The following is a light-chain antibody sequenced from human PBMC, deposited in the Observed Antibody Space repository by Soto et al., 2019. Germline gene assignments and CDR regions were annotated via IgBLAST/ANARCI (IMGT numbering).Light chain of an antibody. CDR1: QSIDIW. CDR2: KAS. V-gene: IGKV1-5*03. J-gene: IGKJ1*01. CDR3: QQYKSYSRT. Sequence: DIQMIQSPSTLSASVGDRVSITCRATQSIDIWSAWYQQKPGKAPKVLIYKASILESGVPSRFSGSGSGTEFTLTISSLQPEDFATYYCQQYKSYSRTFGQGTKVEIK.